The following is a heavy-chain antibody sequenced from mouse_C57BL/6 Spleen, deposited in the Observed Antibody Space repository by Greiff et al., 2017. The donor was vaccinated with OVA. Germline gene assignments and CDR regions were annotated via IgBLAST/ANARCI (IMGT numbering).Heavy chain of an antibody. Sequence: QVQLKESGAELVRPGTSVKMSCKASGYTFTNYWIGWAKQRPGHGLEWIGDIYPGGGYTNYNEKFKGKATLTADKSSSTAYMQLSSLTSEDSAIYYCAREGVYGGYRGFAYWGQGTLVTVSA. D-gene: IGHD2-3*01. CDR3: AREGVYGGYRGFAY. J-gene: IGHJ3*01. V-gene: IGHV1-63*01. CDR2: IYPGGGYT. CDR1: GYTFTNYW.